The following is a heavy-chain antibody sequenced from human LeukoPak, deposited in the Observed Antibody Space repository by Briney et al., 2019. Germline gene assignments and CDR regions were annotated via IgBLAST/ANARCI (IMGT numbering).Heavy chain of an antibody. CDR1: GYTLTELS. J-gene: IGHJ5*02. CDR3: ATINPILSGSYSHNWFDP. Sequence: GASVKVSCKVSGYTLTELSMYWVRQAPGKGLEWMGGFDPEDGETIYAQKFQGRVTMTEDTSTDTAYMELSSLRSEDTAVYYCATINPILSGSYSHNWFDPWGQGTLVTVSS. V-gene: IGHV1-24*01. CDR2: FDPEDGET. D-gene: IGHD1-26*01.